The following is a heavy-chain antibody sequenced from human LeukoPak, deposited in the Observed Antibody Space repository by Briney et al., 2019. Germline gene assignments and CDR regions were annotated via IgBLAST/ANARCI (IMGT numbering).Heavy chain of an antibody. D-gene: IGHD3-10*01. CDR1: GYTFTSYD. Sequence: GASVKVSCKASGYTFTSYDINWVRQATGQGLEWMGWMNPNSGNTGYAQKFQGRVTMTRNTSISTAYMELSSLRSEDTAVYYRARVWFGELSAFDIWGQGTMVTVSS. CDR3: ARVWFGELSAFDI. CDR2: MNPNSGNT. J-gene: IGHJ3*02. V-gene: IGHV1-8*01.